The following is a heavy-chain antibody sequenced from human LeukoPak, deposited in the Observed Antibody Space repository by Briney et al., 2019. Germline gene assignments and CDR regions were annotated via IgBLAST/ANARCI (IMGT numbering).Heavy chain of an antibody. CDR2: ISYDGSNK. V-gene: IGHV3-30-3*01. CDR3: ARDKAVYCSGVKSCYYSMDV. J-gene: IGHJ6*02. CDR1: GFTFSSYA. Sequence: GGSLRLSCAASGFTFSSYAMYWVRQPPGKGLEWVAVISYDGSNKYYADSVKGRFTISRDNSKNTLYLHKNSLRAEDTTVYYCARDKAVYCSGVKSCYYSMDVWGQGTTVTVSS. D-gene: IGHD2-15*01.